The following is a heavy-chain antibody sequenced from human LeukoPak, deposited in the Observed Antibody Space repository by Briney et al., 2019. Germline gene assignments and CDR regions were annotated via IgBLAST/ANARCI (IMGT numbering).Heavy chain of an antibody. CDR1: GGSISSTNYY. D-gene: IGHD5-24*01. J-gene: IGHJ4*02. CDR2: IYYSGST. V-gene: IGHV4-39*07. CDR3: ARAGGYNSPLVY. Sequence: SETLSLTCTVSGGSISSTNYYWGWIRQPPGKGLEWIGSIYYSGSTNYNPSLKSRVTISVDTSKNQFSLKLSSVTAADTAVYYCARAGGYNSPLVYWGQGTLVTVSS.